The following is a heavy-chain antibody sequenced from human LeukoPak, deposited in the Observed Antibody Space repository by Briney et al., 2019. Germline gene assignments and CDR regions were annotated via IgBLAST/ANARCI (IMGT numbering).Heavy chain of an antibody. CDR2: ISSSSSTI. CDR1: GFNFRTYS. Sequence: QPGGSLRPSCAASGFNFRTYSMNWVRQAPGKGLEWVSYISSSSSTIYYADSVKGRFTISRDNAKNSLYLQMNSLRDEDTAVYYCARGPLRGYYDSSGYYSPWGQGTLVTVSS. V-gene: IGHV3-48*02. J-gene: IGHJ5*02. D-gene: IGHD3-22*01. CDR3: ARGPLRGYYDSSGYYSP.